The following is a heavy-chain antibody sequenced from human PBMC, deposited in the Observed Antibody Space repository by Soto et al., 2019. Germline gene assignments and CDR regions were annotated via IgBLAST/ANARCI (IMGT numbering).Heavy chain of an antibody. Sequence: GESLKISFKGSGYSFTTYWIGWVRQMPGKGLEWMGIIYPGDSDTKYSPSFQGQVTISADKSINTAYLQWSSLQASDSAMYYRARVYSSGSDYWGQGTLVTVSS. V-gene: IGHV5-51*01. CDR3: ARVYSSGSDY. D-gene: IGHD6-19*01. CDR2: IYPGDSDT. J-gene: IGHJ4*02. CDR1: GYSFTTYW.